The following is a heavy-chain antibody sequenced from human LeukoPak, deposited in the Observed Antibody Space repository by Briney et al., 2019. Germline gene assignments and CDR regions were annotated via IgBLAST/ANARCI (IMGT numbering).Heavy chain of an antibody. CDR1: GGSFSGYY. V-gene: IGHV4-34*01. Sequence: PSETLSLTCAVYGGSFSGYYWSWIRQPPGKGLEWIGEINHSGSTNYNPSLKGRVTISVDTSKNQFSLKLSSVTAADTAVYYCARAPPEDSGSYLAWGQGTMVTVSS. CDR2: INHSGST. J-gene: IGHJ3*01. CDR3: ARAPPEDSGSYLA. D-gene: IGHD1-26*01.